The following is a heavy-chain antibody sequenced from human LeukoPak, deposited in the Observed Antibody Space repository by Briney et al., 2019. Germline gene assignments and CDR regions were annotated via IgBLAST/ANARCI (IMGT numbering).Heavy chain of an antibody. CDR1: GFTFSDYY. D-gene: IGHD3-22*01. CDR3: ASLTYYYDSSGYYVPHYFDY. V-gene: IGHV3-66*01. CDR2: IYSGGST. Sequence: GGSLRLSCAASGFTFSDYYMSWVRQAPGKGLEWVSVIYSGGSTYYADSVKGRFTISRDNYKNTLYLQMNSLRAEDTALYYCASLTYYYDSSGYYVPHYFDYWGQGTLVTVSS. J-gene: IGHJ4*02.